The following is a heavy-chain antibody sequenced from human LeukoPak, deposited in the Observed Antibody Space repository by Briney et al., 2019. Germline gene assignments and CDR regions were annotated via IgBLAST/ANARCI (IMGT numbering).Heavy chain of an antibody. CDR1: GFTVSSNS. CDR3: ARRAGAYSHPYDY. V-gene: IGHV3-53*01. Sequence: GGSLRLSCTVSGFTVSSNSMSWVRQAPGKGLEWVSFIYSDNTHYSDSVKGRFTISRDNSKNTLYPQMNNLRAEDTAVYYCARRAGAYSHPYDYWGQGTLVTVSS. J-gene: IGHJ4*02. D-gene: IGHD4/OR15-4a*01. CDR2: IYSDNT.